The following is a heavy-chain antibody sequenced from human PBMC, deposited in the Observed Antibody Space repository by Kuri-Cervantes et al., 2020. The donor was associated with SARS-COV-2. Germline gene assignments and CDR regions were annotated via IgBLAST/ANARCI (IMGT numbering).Heavy chain of an antibody. V-gene: IGHV1-2*02. J-gene: IGHJ4*02. CDR1: GYTFTGYY. D-gene: IGHD3-10*01. Sequence: ASVKVSCKASGYTFTGYYMHWVRQAPGQGLEWMGWINPNSGGTNYAQKFQGRVTMTRDTSISTAYMELSSLRSEDTAVYYCARNPFGAGSYDNGWGQGTLVTVSS. CDR2: INPNSGGT. CDR3: ARNPFGAGSYDNG.